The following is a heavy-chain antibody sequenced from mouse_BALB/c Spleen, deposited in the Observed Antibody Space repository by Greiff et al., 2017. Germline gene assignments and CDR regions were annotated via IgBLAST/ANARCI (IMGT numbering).Heavy chain of an antibody. J-gene: IGHJ3*01. CDR3: ARFAY. Sequence: EVNVVESGGGLVQPGGSLKLSCAASGFTFSSYGMSWVRQTPDKRLELVATINSNGGSTYYPDSVKGRFTISRDNAKNTLYLQMSSLKSEDTAMYYCARFAYWGQGTLVTVSA. CDR2: INSNGGST. CDR1: GFTFSSYG. V-gene: IGHV5-6-3*01.